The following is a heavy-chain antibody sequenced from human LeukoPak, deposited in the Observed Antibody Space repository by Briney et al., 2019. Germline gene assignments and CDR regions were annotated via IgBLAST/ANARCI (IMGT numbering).Heavy chain of an antibody. CDR2: IYTSGST. CDR3: ARDHCGGSCKQWYFDL. Sequence: SETLSLTCTVSGGSISSGSYYWSWIRQPAGKGLEWIGRIYTSGSTNYNPFLKSRVTISVDTSKNQFSLKLSSVTAADTAVYYCARDHCGGSCKQWYFDLWGRGTLVTVSS. CDR1: GGSISSGSYY. D-gene: IGHD2-15*01. V-gene: IGHV4-61*02. J-gene: IGHJ2*01.